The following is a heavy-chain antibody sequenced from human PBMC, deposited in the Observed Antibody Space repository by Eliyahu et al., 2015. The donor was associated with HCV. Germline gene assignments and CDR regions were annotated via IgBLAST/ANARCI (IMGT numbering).Heavy chain of an antibody. CDR1: GGSISSYY. CDR3: ARDAGTYDILTGYYLSYYYMDV. Sequence: QVQLQESGPGLVKPSETLSLTCTVSGGSISSYYWSWXRQPAGKXLEWIGRIYTSGSTNYNPSLKSRVTMSVDTSKNQFSLKLNSVTAADTAVYYCARDAGTYDILTGYYLSYYYMDVWGKGTTVTVSS. D-gene: IGHD3-9*01. J-gene: IGHJ6*03. CDR2: IYTSGST. V-gene: IGHV4-4*07.